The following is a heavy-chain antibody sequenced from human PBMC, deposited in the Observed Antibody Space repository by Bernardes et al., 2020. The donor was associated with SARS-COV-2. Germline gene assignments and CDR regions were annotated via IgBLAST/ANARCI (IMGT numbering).Heavy chain of an antibody. Sequence: ASVKVSCKASGYTFTGYYMHWVRQAPGQGLEWMGWINPNSGGTNYAQKFQGRVTMTRDTSISTAYMELSRLRSDDTAVYYCARLGGGSYYYYYGMDVWGQGTTVIVSS. CDR1: GYTFTGYY. D-gene: IGHD1-26*01. V-gene: IGHV1-2*02. CDR2: INPNSGGT. J-gene: IGHJ6*02. CDR3: ARLGGGSYYYYYGMDV.